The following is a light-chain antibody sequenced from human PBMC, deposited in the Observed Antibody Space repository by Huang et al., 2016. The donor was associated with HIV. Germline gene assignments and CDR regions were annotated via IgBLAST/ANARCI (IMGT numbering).Light chain of an antibody. CDR1: QSVTNNY. CDR2: GAS. V-gene: IGKV3-20*01. J-gene: IGKJ2*01. Sequence: EIVLTQSPGTLSLSPGERATLSCRASQSVTNNYLAWYQQKPGQAPRLVIHGASSRATGIPDRFSGSVSGTDFTLTISRLEPDDFVVYYCQQYGGSPRTFGQGTKLEIK. CDR3: QQYGGSPRT.